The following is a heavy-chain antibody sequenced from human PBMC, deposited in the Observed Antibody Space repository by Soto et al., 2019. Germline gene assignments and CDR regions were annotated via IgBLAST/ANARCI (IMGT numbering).Heavy chain of an antibody. CDR3: ARVLPPFDP. CDR1: GYTFTSYG. V-gene: IGHV1-18*01. CDR2: INAYNGNT. Sequence: QVQLVQSGAEVKKPGASVKVSCKASGYTFTSYGISWVRQAPGQGLEWMGWINAYNGNTNYAQKLQGRVTMTTDTSTSTAYIERRSLRSDATSGYYFARVLPPFDPWGQGTRVTVSS. J-gene: IGHJ5*02.